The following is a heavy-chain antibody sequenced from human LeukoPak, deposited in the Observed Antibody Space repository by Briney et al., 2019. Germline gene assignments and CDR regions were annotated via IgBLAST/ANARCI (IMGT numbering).Heavy chain of an antibody. CDR2: ISYDGSNK. CDR1: GFTFSSYA. Sequence: GGSLRLSCAASGFTFSSYAMHWVRQAPGKGLEWVAVISYDGSNKYYADSVKGRFTISRDNSKNTLYLQMNSLRAEDTAVYYCARDLESWGQGTLVTVSS. D-gene: IGHD5-24*01. J-gene: IGHJ5*02. V-gene: IGHV3-30*04. CDR3: ARDLES.